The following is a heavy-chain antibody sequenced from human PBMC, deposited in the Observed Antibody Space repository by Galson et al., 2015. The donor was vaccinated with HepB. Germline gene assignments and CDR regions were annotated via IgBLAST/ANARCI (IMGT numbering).Heavy chain of an antibody. CDR1: GFTFSSYA. CDR3: ARESYDFWSGYVLFRWFDP. V-gene: IGHV3-23*01. D-gene: IGHD3-3*01. J-gene: IGHJ5*02. Sequence: SLRLSCAASGFTFSSYAMSWVHQAPGKGLEWVSAISGSGGSTYYADSVKGRFTISRDNSKNTLYLQMNSLRAEDTAVYYCARESYDFWSGYVLFRWFDPWGQGTLVTVSS. CDR2: ISGSGGST.